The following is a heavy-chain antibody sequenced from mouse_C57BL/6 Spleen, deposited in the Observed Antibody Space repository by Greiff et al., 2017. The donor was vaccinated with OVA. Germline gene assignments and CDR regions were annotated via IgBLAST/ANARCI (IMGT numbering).Heavy chain of an antibody. D-gene: IGHD1-1*02. Sequence: VQLKESGPELVKPGASVKISCKASGYSFTDYNMNWVKQSHGKSLEWIGVINPNYGTTSYNQKFKGKATLTVDKSSSTAYMQLNSLTSEDSAVDYLAREVGGHDYWGQGTTLTASS. CDR3: AREVGGHDY. J-gene: IGHJ2*01. V-gene: IGHV1-39*01. CDR1: GYSFTDYN. CDR2: INPNYGTT.